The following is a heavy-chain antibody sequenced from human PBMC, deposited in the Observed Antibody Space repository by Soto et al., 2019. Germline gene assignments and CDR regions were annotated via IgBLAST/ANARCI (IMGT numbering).Heavy chain of an antibody. Sequence: PVGSLRLSCEASGCTFNNYAIGWVRQATGKGLEWVSGITSSGAAYYADSVKGRFTISRDNSKNTLYLQMNSLRAEDTAVYYCAKGESSVSARDFDPWGQGTLVTVSS. J-gene: IGHJ5*02. CDR3: AKGESSVSARDFDP. CDR2: ITSSGAA. D-gene: IGHD3-22*01. CDR1: GCTFNNYA. V-gene: IGHV3-23*01.